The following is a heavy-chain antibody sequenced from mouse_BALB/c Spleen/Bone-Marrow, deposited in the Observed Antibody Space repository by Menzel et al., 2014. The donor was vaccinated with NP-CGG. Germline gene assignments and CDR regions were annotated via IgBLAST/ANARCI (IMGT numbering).Heavy chain of an antibody. V-gene: IGHV1-5*01. CDR2: IYPGNSDT. D-gene: IGHD3-3*01. CDR3: TRSWDRYYFDY. CDR1: GYTFTSYW. Sequence: SGTVLARPGASVKMSCKASGYTFTSYWMHWVKQRPGQGLEWIGAIYPGNSDTSYNQKFKGKAKLTAVTSTSTAYMELSSLTNEDSAAYYCTRSWDRYYFDYWGQGTTLTVSS. J-gene: IGHJ2*01.